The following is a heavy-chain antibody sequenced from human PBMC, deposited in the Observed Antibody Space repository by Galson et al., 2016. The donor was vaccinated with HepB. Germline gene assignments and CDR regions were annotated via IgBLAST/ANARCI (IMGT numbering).Heavy chain of an antibody. Sequence: SLRLSCAVSGFSFSDYAMSWVRQAPGKGLEWVSTIAGGSGSPNYADSVKGRFTISRDSSKSTLCLQMNSLRAEDTAVYFCAKGHSQTYYYYYGMDVWGQGTTVTVSS. CDR3: AKGHSQTYYYYYGMDV. CDR1: GFSFSDYA. CDR2: IAGGSGSP. D-gene: IGHD1-26*01. V-gene: IGHV3-23*01. J-gene: IGHJ6*02.